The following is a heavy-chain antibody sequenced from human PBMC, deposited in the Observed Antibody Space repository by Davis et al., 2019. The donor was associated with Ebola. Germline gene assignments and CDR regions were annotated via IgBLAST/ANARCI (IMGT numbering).Heavy chain of an antibody. CDR1: GFTFSSYS. D-gene: IGHD4-23*01. CDR2: ISSSSSYI. Sequence: GESLKISCAASGFTFSSYSMNWVRQAPGKGLEWVSSISSSSSYIYYADSVKGRFTISRDNAKNSLYLQMNSLRAEDTAVYYCAIDLYGGNDWFDPWGQGTLVTVSS. CDR3: AIDLYGGNDWFDP. J-gene: IGHJ5*02. V-gene: IGHV3-21*01.